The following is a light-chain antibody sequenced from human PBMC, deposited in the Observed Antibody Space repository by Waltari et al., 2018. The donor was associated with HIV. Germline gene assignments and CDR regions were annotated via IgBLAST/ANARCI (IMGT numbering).Light chain of an antibody. CDR2: SVS. CDR3: QQLKTYPLS. Sequence: IQLTQSPSFLSASVGERLTITCRATQGVGSYLAWYQQKPGKAPNLLIYSVSILQTGVPSRFSGSGSGTEFTLTSTDLQPKDFATYYCQQLKTYPLSFGGGTKVEIK. CDR1: QGVGSY. V-gene: IGKV1-9*01. J-gene: IGKJ4*01.